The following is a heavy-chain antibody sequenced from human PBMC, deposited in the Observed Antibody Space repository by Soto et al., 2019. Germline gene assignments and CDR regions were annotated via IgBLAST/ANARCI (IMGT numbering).Heavy chain of an antibody. CDR1: GYTFTIYC. D-gene: IGHD4-17*01. Sequence: ASVKVSCKASGYTFTIYCISWVRQAPGQGLEWMGWISAYNGNTNYAQKLQGRVTMTTDTSTSTAYMELRSLRSDDTAVYYCAREGSVTTVTTFDYWGQGTLVTVSS. CDR2: ISAYNGNT. V-gene: IGHV1-18*01. J-gene: IGHJ4*02. CDR3: AREGSVTTVTTFDY.